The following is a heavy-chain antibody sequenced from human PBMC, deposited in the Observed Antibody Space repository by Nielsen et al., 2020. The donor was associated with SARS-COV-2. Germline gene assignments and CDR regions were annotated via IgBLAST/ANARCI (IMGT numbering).Heavy chain of an antibody. CDR1: GFPLKNYD. CDR3: ARGEGSGIDY. Sequence: GESLKISCTVSGFPLKNYDMHWVRQSSQKGLEWVSTIASAGDTFYPGSVRGRFTVSREDAPDSLSLQMNSLRAEDTAVYYYARGEGSGIDYWGQGALVTVSS. V-gene: IGHV3-13*01. D-gene: IGHD3-10*01. CDR2: IASAGDT. J-gene: IGHJ4*02.